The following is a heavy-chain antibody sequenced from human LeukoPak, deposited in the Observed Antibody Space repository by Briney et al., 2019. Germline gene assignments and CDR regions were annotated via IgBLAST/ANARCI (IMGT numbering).Heavy chain of an antibody. CDR2: INHSGST. J-gene: IGHJ4*02. V-gene: IGHV4-34*01. Sequence: SETLSLTCAVYGGSFSGYYWSWIRQPPGKGLEWIGEINHSGSTNYNPSLKSRVTISVDTSKNQFSLKLSSVTAADTAVYYCAVLEWELLGWGQGTLSPSPQ. CDR1: GGSFSGYY. D-gene: IGHD1-26*01. CDR3: AVLEWELLG.